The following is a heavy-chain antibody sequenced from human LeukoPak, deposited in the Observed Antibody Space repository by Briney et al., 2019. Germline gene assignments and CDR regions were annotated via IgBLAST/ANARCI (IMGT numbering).Heavy chain of an antibody. D-gene: IGHD3-10*01. J-gene: IGHJ4*02. CDR1: GGSISSYY. V-gene: IGHV4-4*07. CDR2: IYTSGST. CDR3: ARDVLLWFGESYYFDY. Sequence: SETLSLTCTVSGGSISSYYWSWIRQPAGKGLEWIGRIYTSGSTNYNPSLKSRVTMSVDTSKNQFSLKLSSVTAADTAVYYCARDVLLWFGESYYFDYWGQGTLVTASS.